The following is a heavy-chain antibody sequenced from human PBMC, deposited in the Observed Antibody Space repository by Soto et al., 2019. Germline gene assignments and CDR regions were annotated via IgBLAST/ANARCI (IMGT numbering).Heavy chain of an antibody. CDR1: GYTFTSYG. D-gene: IGHD4-17*01. CDR2: ISAYNGNT. Sequence: ASVKVSCKASGYTFTSYGISWVRQAPGQGLEWMGWISAYNGNTNYAQKHQGRVTMTTDTSTSTAYMELRSLRSDDTAVYYCARGGGDYHTYYYYGMDVWGQGTTVTVSS. V-gene: IGHV1-18*01. CDR3: ARGGGDYHTYYYYGMDV. J-gene: IGHJ6*02.